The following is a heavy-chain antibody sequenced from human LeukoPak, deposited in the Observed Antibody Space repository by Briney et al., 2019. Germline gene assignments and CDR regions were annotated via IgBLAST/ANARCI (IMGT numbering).Heavy chain of an antibody. V-gene: IGHV1-24*01. J-gene: IGHJ4*02. CDR3: ARDSWYYYGSGSYDY. Sequence: GASVKVSCKVSGYTLTELSMHWVRQAPGKGLEWMGGFDPEAGETIYAQKFQGRLTMTEETSTDTAYMELNSLRSDDTAVYYCARDSWYYYGSGSYDYWGQGTLVTVSS. CDR1: GYTLTELS. CDR2: FDPEAGET. D-gene: IGHD3-10*01.